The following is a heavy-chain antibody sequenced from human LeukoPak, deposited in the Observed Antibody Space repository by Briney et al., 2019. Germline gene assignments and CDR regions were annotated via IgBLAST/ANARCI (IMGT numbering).Heavy chain of an antibody. D-gene: IGHD5-12*01. Sequence: GGSLRLSCAASGFTFDDYAMHWVRQAPGKGLEWVSGISWNSGSIGYADSVKGRFTISRDNAKNSLYLQMNSLRAEDTALYYCAKDIRRGRVDIVATISDYWGQGTLVTVSS. CDR3: AKDIRRGRVDIVATISDY. CDR1: GFTFDDYA. J-gene: IGHJ4*02. CDR2: ISWNSGSI. V-gene: IGHV3-9*01.